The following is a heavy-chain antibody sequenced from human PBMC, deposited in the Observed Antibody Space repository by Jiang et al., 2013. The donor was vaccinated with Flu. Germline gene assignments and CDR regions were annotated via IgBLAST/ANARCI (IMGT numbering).Heavy chain of an antibody. Sequence: PGLVKPSETLSLSCTVSGASISSTPNYWAWIRQPPGKGLEWIGRIHYTEGTYYNPSLKSRITVALDTSNNVFSLRLSPVTAADTAVYYCAGTTLPGWHYWGQGTLITVSS. CDR2: IHYTEGT. CDR1: GASISSTPNY. CDR3: AGTTLPGWHY. V-gene: IGHV4-39*02. D-gene: IGHD6-19*01. J-gene: IGHJ4*02.